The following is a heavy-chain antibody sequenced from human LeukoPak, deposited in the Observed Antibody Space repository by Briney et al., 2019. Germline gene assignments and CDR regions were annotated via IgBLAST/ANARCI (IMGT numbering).Heavy chain of an antibody. D-gene: IGHD5-24*01. CDR2: ISPNGVIT. CDR3: AKDDAWLQYGN. J-gene: IGHJ4*02. V-gene: IGHV3-23*01. CDR1: GFTFSSHG. Sequence: GGSLRLSCAASGFTFSSHGMNWVRQAPGKGLEWVSGISPNGVITYYADSVKGRFTISRDNSKGTVYLQMNSLRPEDTAVYYCAKDDAWLQYGNWGQGTLVTVSS.